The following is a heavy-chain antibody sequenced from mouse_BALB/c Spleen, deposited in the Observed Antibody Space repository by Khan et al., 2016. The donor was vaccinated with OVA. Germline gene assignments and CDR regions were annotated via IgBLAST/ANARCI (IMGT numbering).Heavy chain of an antibody. Sequence: QVQLKQSGAELARPGASVKMSCKTSGYTFTTYTLHWVKQRPGRSLEWIGYINPSNDYTNYNQKFKDKSTLTADKSSSTAYMQLSSLTSEDSAVYYCARSGRLGLRRVFTYWGQGTLVTVSA. CDR3: ARSGRLGLRRVFTY. V-gene: IGHV1-4*01. J-gene: IGHJ3*01. D-gene: IGHD3-2*01. CDR1: GYTFTTYT. CDR2: INPSNDYT.